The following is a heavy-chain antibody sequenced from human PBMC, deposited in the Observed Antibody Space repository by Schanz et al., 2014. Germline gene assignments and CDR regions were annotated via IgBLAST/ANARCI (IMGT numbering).Heavy chain of an antibody. CDR3: ATIGVNDYWRFGLDL. J-gene: IGHJ6*02. D-gene: IGHD3-16*01. Sequence: QVQLLQSGAEVKKPGASVKVSCKASGYTFTTYYLHWVRQAPGQGLEWMGIINPTGGSTTYAQKFLGRVTITADKSTSTAYMELKSLRSADTAVYYCATIGVNDYWRFGLDLWGQGTTVTVSS. CDR2: INPTGGST. CDR1: GYTFTTYY. V-gene: IGHV1-46*01.